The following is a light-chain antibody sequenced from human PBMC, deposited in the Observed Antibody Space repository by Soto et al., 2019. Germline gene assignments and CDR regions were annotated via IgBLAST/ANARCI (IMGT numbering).Light chain of an antibody. J-gene: IGLJ1*01. CDR2: GNS. CDR1: SSNIGAGYD. V-gene: IGLV1-40*01. Sequence: QAVVTQPPSVSGAPGQRVTISCTGSSSNIGAGYDVHWYQQLPGTAPKLLIYGNSNRPSGVPDRFSGSKSGTSASLAITGLHAEDEADYCCQSYDSSLSGYVFGTVTKLTVL. CDR3: QSYDSSLSGYV.